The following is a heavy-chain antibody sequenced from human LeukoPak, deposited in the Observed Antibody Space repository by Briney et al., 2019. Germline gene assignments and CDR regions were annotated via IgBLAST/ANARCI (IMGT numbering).Heavy chain of an antibody. CDR2: IWYDGSNK. CDR1: GFTFSSYG. J-gene: IGHJ4*02. CDR3: ARGLVVVAARYISYYFDY. V-gene: IGHV3-33*01. D-gene: IGHD2-15*01. Sequence: PGRSLRLSCAASGFTFSSYGMHWVRQAPGKGLEWVAVIWYDGSNKYYADSVKGRFTISRDNSKNTLYLQMNSLRAEDTAVYYCARGLVVVAARYISYYFDYWSQGTLVTVSS.